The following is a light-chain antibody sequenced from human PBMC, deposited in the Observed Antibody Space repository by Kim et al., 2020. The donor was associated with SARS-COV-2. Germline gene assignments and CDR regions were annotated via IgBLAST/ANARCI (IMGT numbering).Light chain of an antibody. J-gene: IGKJ4*01. CDR1: QGISSW. CDR2: AAS. Sequence: ASVGDRFTIPCRASQGISSWLAWYQQKPGKAPKLLMYAASSLQSGVPSRFSGSGSGTHFTLTISSLQPEDFATYFCQQAHSFPLTFGGGTKVDIK. V-gene: IGKV1D-12*01. CDR3: QQAHSFPLT.